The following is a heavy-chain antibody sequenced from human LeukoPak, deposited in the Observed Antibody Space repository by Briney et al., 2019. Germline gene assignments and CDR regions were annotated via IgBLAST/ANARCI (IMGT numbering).Heavy chain of an antibody. J-gene: IGHJ4*02. Sequence: ASVKVSCKASGYTFTGYYFFWVRQAPGQGLEWMGWINPNTGDTRYGQKFQGRVTLTRDTSIRTTYMELSSLRSDDTAVYYCARDERFCNGDNHYPDLGYWAQGTLVTVSS. V-gene: IGHV1-2*02. CDR3: ARDERFCNGDNHYPDLGY. CDR1: GYTFTGYY. D-gene: IGHD2-15*01. CDR2: INPNTGDT.